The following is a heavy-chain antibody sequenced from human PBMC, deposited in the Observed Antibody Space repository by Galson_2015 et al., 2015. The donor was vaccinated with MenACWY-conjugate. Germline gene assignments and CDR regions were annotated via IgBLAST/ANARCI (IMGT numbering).Heavy chain of an antibody. CDR3: ARHDRTAPARSGAFDI. CDR1: GGSISSSSYY. CDR2: IYYSGST. D-gene: IGHD6-13*01. V-gene: IGHV4-39*01. J-gene: IGHJ3*02. Sequence: EPLSLTCTVSGGSISSSSYYWAWIRQPPGRGLEWIGAIYYSGSTYYNSSLKSRVTISVDTSQNQFSLHLSSVTAADTAMYYCARHDRTAPARSGAFDIWGRGTMVTVSS.